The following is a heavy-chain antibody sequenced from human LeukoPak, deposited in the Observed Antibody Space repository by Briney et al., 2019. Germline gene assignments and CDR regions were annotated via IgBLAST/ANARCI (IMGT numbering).Heavy chain of an antibody. V-gene: IGHV3-74*01. CDR1: GNYW. Sequence: GGSLRLSCAASGNYWMHWVRQAPGKGLVWVSHINSAGSWTSYADSVKGRFTISKDNAKNTVYLQMNSLRAEDTAVYYCVSFYETYWGRGTLVTVSS. CDR2: INSAGSWT. CDR3: VSFYETY. J-gene: IGHJ4*02. D-gene: IGHD2/OR15-2a*01.